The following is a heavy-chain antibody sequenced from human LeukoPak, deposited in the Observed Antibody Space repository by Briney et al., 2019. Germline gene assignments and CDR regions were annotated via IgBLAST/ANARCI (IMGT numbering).Heavy chain of an antibody. Sequence: GRSLRLSCAASGFTFSTYWMSWVRQAPGKGLEWVANIMQDGSEKYYVDSVKGRFTISRDNAKNSLYLQMNSLRAEDTAVYYCARRGYGGNPLGYWGQGTLVTVSS. CDR1: GFTFSTYW. J-gene: IGHJ4*02. CDR3: ARRGYGGNPLGY. V-gene: IGHV3-7*05. CDR2: IMQDGSEK. D-gene: IGHD4-23*01.